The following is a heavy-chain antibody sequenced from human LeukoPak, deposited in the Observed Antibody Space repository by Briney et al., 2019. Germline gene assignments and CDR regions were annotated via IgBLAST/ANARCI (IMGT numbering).Heavy chain of an antibody. CDR2: IHHSGSA. Sequence: KPSETLSLTCTVSGDSISSGAYFWSWIRQLPGKGLEWIVNIHHSGSAYYNPSLRSQFTTSVDTSKNQFSLKMSSVTAADTAVYYCARRKADDGTIYYNWFDPWGQGTPVTVSS. CDR1: GDSISSGAYF. V-gene: IGHV4-31*01. CDR3: ARRKADDGTIYYNWFDP. J-gene: IGHJ5*02. D-gene: IGHD3-3*01.